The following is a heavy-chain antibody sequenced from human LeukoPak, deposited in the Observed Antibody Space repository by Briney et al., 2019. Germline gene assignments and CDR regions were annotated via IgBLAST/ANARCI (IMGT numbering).Heavy chain of an antibody. D-gene: IGHD3-10*01. J-gene: IGHJ4*02. CDR3: AGVSFYGSGSDY. CDR1: GYSFTSYG. Sequence: ASVKVSCKASGYSFTSYGISWVRQAPGQGLEWMGWISAYNGDTNYAQKLQGRVTMTTDTSTSTAYMELRSLTSDNTAVHYCAGVSFYGSGSDYWGQGTLVTVSS. V-gene: IGHV1-18*01. CDR2: ISAYNGDT.